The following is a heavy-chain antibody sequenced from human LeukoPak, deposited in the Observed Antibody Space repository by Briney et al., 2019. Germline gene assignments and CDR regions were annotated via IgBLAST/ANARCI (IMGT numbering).Heavy chain of an antibody. V-gene: IGHV1-18*01. CDR2: ISAYNGNT. J-gene: IGHJ4*02. CDR3: ASMRGYGSGSYLSY. D-gene: IGHD3-10*01. CDR1: GYTFTSYG. Sequence: ASVKVSCKASGYTFTSYGISWVRQAPGQGLEWMGWISAYNGNTNYAQKLQGRVTMTTDTSTSTAYMELRSLRSDDTAVYYCASMRGYGSGSYLSYWGQGTLVTVSS.